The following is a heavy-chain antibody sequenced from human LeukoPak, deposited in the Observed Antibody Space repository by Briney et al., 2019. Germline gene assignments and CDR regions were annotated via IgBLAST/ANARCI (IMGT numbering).Heavy chain of an antibody. Sequence: PSETLSLTCAVSGGSISSGGYSWSWIRQPPGKGLEWIGYIYHSGSTYYNPSLKSRVTISVDRSKNQFSLKLSSVTAADTAVYYCARLQREWLALFDYWGQGTLVTVSS. D-gene: IGHD6-19*01. CDR3: ARLQREWLALFDY. V-gene: IGHV4-30-2*01. CDR2: IYHSGST. CDR1: GGSISSGGYS. J-gene: IGHJ4*02.